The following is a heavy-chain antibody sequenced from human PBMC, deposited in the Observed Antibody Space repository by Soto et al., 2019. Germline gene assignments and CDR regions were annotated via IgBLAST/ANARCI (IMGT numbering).Heavy chain of an antibody. CDR1: GFTVSSNF. V-gene: IGHV3-53*02. D-gene: IGHD2-15*01. CDR2: IYSGGST. J-gene: IGHJ5*01. CDR3: VVNWFDF. Sequence: EVQLVETGGGLIQPGGSLRLSCAASGFTVSSNFMNWVRQAPGKGLEWVSVIYSGGSTYYADSVKGRFTISRDNSKNTLYLHMNSLRVDDTAVYYAVVNWFDFLGQGTLVTVA.